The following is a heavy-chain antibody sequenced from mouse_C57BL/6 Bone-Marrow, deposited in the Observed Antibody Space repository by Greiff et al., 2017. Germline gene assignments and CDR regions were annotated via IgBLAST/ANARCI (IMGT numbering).Heavy chain of an antibody. J-gene: IGHJ4*01. CDR1: GFSLTSYG. Sequence: QVQLKQSGPGLVAPSQSLSITCTVSGFSLTSYGVDWVRQSPGKGLEWLGVIWGVGSTNYNSALKSRPSISKDNSKSQVFLKMNSLQTDDTAMYYCASSLTDYAMDYWGQGTSVTVSS. D-gene: IGHD4-1*01. V-gene: IGHV2-6*01. CDR3: ASSLTDYAMDY. CDR2: IWGVGST.